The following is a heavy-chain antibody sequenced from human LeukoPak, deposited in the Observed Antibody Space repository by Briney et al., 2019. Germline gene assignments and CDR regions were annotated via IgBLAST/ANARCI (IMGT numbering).Heavy chain of an antibody. CDR2: IYDSGST. CDR3: ARDPVSGSFS. CDR1: GGFLSGHY. V-gene: IGHV4-59*11. D-gene: IGHD3-10*01. Sequence: SETLSLTCTVSGGFLSGHYWTWIRQPPGKGLEWIRYIYDSGSTTYNPSLKSRVTISVDTSKNQFSLKLSSVTAADTAVYYCARDPVSGSFSWGQGTLVTVSS. J-gene: IGHJ4*02.